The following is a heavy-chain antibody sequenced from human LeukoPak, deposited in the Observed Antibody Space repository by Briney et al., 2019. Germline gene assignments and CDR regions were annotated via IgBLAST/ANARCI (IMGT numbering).Heavy chain of an antibody. D-gene: IGHD2-15*01. CDR3: ARTLGVFCSGGSCYWFDP. CDR2: IYYSGST. J-gene: IGHJ5*02. V-gene: IGHV4-61*01. Sequence: SETLSLTCTVSGGSVSSGSYYWSWIRQPPGKGLEWIGYIYYSGSTNYNPSLKSRVTISVDTSKNQFSLKLSSVTAADTAVYYCARTLGVFCSGGSCYWFDPWGQGTLVTVSS. CDR1: GGSVSSGSYY.